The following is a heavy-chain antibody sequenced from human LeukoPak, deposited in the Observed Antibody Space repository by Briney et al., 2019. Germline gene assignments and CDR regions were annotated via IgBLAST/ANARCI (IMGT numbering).Heavy chain of an antibody. V-gene: IGHV3-23*01. Sequence: GGSLRLSCAASGFTFSDYYMGWIRQAPGKGLEWVSAISGSGGSTYYADSVKGRFTISRDNSKNTLYLQMNSLRAEDTAVYYCAKGFADCSSTSCLNWFDPWGQGTLVTVSS. CDR3: AKGFADCSSTSCLNWFDP. CDR2: ISGSGGST. J-gene: IGHJ5*02. CDR1: GFTFSDYY. D-gene: IGHD2-2*01.